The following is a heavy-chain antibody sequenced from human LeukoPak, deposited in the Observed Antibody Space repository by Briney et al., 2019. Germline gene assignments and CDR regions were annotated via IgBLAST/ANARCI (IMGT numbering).Heavy chain of an antibody. Sequence: GGSLRLSCVASGFAFNIYSINWVRQAPGKGLEWVSFISSSSGYIYYADSGKGRFTIARDNAKNSLYLQVNSLRAEDTAVYFCARVFGRYQMLGSLDSWGQGTLVTVSS. J-gene: IGHJ4*02. D-gene: IGHD2-2*01. V-gene: IGHV3-21*01. CDR1: GFAFNIYS. CDR3: ARVFGRYQMLGSLDS. CDR2: ISSSSGYI.